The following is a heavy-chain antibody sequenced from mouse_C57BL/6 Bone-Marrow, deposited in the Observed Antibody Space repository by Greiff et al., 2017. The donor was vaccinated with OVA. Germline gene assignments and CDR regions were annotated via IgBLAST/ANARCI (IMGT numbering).Heavy chain of an antibody. D-gene: IGHD3-2*02. V-gene: IGHV3-6*01. J-gene: IGHJ3*01. CDR1: GYSITSGYY. CDR2: ISYDGSN. Sequence: ESGPGLVKPSQSLSLTCSVTGYSITSGYYWNWIRQFPGNKLEWMGYISYDGSNNYNPSLKNRISITRDTSKNQFFLKLNSVTTEDTATYCCARETAQASWFAYWGKGTLVTVSA. CDR3: ARETAQASWFAY.